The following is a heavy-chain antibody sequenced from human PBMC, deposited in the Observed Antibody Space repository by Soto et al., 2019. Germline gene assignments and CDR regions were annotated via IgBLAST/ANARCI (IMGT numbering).Heavy chain of an antibody. Sequence: GESLKISCKGSGYSFTSYLIGLVRQMPGKGLEGMGIIYPGDSDSKYSTSFQGQVTISADKSIRDDYMQWSSLKASDTAMYYCARLRGGSNSGLGYYYYGMDVWGQGTTVTVSS. CDR2: IYPGDSDS. CDR1: GYSFTSYL. J-gene: IGHJ6*02. CDR3: ARLRGGSNSGLGYYYYGMDV. D-gene: IGHD4-4*01. V-gene: IGHV5-51*01.